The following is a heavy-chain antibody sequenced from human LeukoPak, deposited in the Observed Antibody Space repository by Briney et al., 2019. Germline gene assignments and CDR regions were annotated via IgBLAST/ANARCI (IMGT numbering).Heavy chain of an antibody. V-gene: IGHV4-30-2*01. CDR2: TYHSGGA. D-gene: IGHD6-13*01. J-gene: IGHJ4*02. Sequence: SETLSLTCAVSGDSISRSGSSWSWIRQPPRMGLEWIGYTYHSGGAYYNPSLRSRVTISLDTSKNQFSLRLSSVAAADTAVYYCAKDFIAQSPIPAYWGQGILVSVSS. CDR3: AKDFIAQSPIPAY. CDR1: GDSISRSGSS.